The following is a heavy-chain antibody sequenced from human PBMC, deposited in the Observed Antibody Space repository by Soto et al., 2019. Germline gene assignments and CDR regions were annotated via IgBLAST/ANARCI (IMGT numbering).Heavy chain of an antibody. CDR2: VYSGGST. V-gene: IGHV3-66*01. J-gene: IGHJ6*02. D-gene: IGHD3-3*01. CDR1: GLTVSSNY. CDR3: ARDTSSYDFWSGYVPYNYGMDV. Sequence: GGSLRLSCAASGLTVSSNYMSWVRQAPGKGLEWVSVVYSGGSTYYADSVKGRFTIFRDNSKNTLYLQMNSLRAEDTAVYYCARDTSSYDFWSGYVPYNYGMDVWGQGTKVTVSS.